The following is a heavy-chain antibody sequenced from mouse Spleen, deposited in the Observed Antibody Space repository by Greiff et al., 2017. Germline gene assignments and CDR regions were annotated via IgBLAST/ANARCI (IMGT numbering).Heavy chain of an antibody. Sequence: EVQLQESGPGLVKPSQSLSLTCSVSGYSITSGYYWNWIRQLPGNILEWMGYIRYDGSNNYNPSLKNRISITRDTSKNQFFLKLNSVTTEDTATYYCARITTRNWYFDVWGAGTTVTVSS. D-gene: IGHD1-1*01. CDR1: GYSITSGYY. J-gene: IGHJ1*01. CDR2: IRYDGSN. CDR3: ARITTRNWYFDV. V-gene: IGHV3-6*01.